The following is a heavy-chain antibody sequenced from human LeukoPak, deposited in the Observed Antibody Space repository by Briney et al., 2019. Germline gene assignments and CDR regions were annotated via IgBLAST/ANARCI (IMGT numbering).Heavy chain of an antibody. V-gene: IGHV4-59*01. CDR1: GGSISSYY. D-gene: IGHD2-2*01. Sequence: PSETLSLTCTVSGGSISSYYWSWIRQPPGKGLEWIGYIYYSGSTNYNPSLESRVTISVDTSKNQFSLKVRSVTAADTAVYYCATVAPADTGNYCYYMDVWGKGTTVTVSS. CDR3: ATVAPADTGNYCYYMDV. CDR2: IYYSGST. J-gene: IGHJ6*03.